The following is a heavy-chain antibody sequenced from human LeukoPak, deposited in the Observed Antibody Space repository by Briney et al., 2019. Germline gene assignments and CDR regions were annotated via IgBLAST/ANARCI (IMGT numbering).Heavy chain of an antibody. Sequence: PSEALSLTCTVSGDSINTSNYFWGWIRQSTGKGLEWIGNIYYIGTSDYNPSLKSRVTISIDTSKNQFSLNLRSVTAADMAFYYCARHRSGSYIRYFDFWGQGALVTVSS. V-gene: IGHV4-39*01. J-gene: IGHJ4*02. D-gene: IGHD1-26*01. CDR2: IYYIGTS. CDR3: ARHRSGSYIRYFDF. CDR1: GDSINTSNYF.